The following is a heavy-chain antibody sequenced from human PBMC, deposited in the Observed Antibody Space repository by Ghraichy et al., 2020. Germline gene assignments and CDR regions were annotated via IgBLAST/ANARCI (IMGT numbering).Heavy chain of an antibody. V-gene: IGHV4-31*03. D-gene: IGHD6-13*01. CDR1: GGSISSGGYY. CDR2: IYYSGST. Sequence: SETLSLTCTVSGGSISSGGYYWSWIRQHPGKGLEWIGYIYYSGSTYYNPSLKSRVTISVDTSKNQFSLKLSSVTAADTAVYYCAREYSSSWYRRYFDLWGRGTLVTVSS. CDR3: AREYSSSWYRRYFDL. J-gene: IGHJ2*01.